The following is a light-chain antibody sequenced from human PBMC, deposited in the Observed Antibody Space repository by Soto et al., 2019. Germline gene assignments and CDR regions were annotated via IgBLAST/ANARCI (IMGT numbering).Light chain of an antibody. CDR2: GAS. CDR1: QSVSSN. V-gene: IGKV3-15*01. CDR3: QQYNNWPPTDRYT. Sequence: EIVMTQSPATLSVSPGERATLSCRASQSVSSNLAWYQQKPGQAPRLLIYGASTRATGIPARFSGSGSGTEFTLTISSLQSEDFAVYYCQQYNNWPPTDRYTFGQGTKLEIK. J-gene: IGKJ2*01.